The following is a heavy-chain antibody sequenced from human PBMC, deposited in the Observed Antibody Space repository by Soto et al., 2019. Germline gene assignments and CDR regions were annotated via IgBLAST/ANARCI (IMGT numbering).Heavy chain of an antibody. CDR2: ISAYNANA. CDR1: GYTFRNFG. V-gene: IGHV1-18*01. CDR3: ARENSYCDY. Sequence: QIQLLQSGAELKKPGASVKVTCKASGYTFRNFGISWVRQAPGQGLECMGWISAYNANANYAQKFQGRLTRTADTSTSTAYMELRSLRSDATAVYYCARENSYCDYWVQGTLVTVSS. J-gene: IGHJ4*02.